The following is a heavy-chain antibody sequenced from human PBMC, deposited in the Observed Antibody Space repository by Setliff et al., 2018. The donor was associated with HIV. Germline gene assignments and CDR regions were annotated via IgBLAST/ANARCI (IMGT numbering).Heavy chain of an antibody. CDR2: ISYDGTDK. V-gene: IGHV3-30-3*02. CDR3: AKKVPGVGVAGPFDY. D-gene: IGHD6-19*01. Sequence: GGSLRLSCAASRFTFSDYTMHWVRQAPGKGLEWVASISYDGTDKYYTDSVKGRFTISRDNSKNTLYLQMNSLRAEDTAVYYCAKKVPGVGVAGPFDYWGQGTLVTVSS. CDR1: RFTFSDYT. J-gene: IGHJ4*02.